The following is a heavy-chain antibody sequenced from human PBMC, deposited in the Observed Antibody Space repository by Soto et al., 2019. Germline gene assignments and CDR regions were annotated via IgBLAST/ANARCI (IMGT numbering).Heavy chain of an antibody. CDR1: GFTFSSYS. J-gene: IGHJ4*02. CDR3: ARDPLLWFGEFSRNPDY. V-gene: IGHV3-48*01. CDR2: ISSSSSTI. D-gene: IGHD3-10*01. Sequence: GGSLRLSCAASGFTFSSYSMNWVRQAPGKGLEWVSYISSSSSTIYYADSVKGRFTISRDNAKNSLYLQMNSLRAEDTAVYYCARDPLLWFGEFSRNPDYWGQGTLVTVSS.